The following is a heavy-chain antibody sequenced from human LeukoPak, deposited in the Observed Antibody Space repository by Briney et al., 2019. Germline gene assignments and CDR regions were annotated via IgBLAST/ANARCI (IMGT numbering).Heavy chain of an antibody. CDR2: IYTSGRT. Sequence: SETLSLTYTVSGGSISSYDWSWIRQPAGKGLEWIGRIYTSGRTNYNPSLKSRVTISADKSKKQFSLKLSSVTAADTAVYYCARDLMEAFDYWGQGTLVTVSS. D-gene: IGHD2-8*01. CDR3: ARDLMEAFDY. J-gene: IGHJ4*02. V-gene: IGHV4-4*07. CDR1: GGSISSYD.